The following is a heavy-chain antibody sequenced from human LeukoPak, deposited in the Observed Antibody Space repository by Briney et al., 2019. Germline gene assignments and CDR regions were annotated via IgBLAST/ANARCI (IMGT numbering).Heavy chain of an antibody. D-gene: IGHD3/OR15-3a*01. J-gene: IGHJ4*02. CDR3: ARQTGSGLFILP. CDR2: IYYSGNT. Sequence: SETLSLTCTVSGGSISSSAYYWGWIRQPPGKGLEWIGSIYYSGNTYYNASLKSQVSISIDMSKNQFSLRLTSVTAADTAVYYCARQTGSGLFILPGGQGTLVTVSS. V-gene: IGHV4-39*01. CDR1: GGSISSSAYY.